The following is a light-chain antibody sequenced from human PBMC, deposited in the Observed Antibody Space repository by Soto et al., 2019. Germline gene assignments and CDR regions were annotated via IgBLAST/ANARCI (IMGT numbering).Light chain of an antibody. CDR1: QRVSSGY. CDR2: DAS. V-gene: IGKV3-20*01. CDR3: QQYGSSPRT. J-gene: IGKJ1*01. Sequence: EIVLTQSPGTLSLSPGERASLSCRASQRVSSGYLAWYQRKPGQAPRLLIYDASSRAAGIPDRFSGSGSGTDFTLTISRLEPEDFAVYYCQQYGSSPRTFGQGTKVDIK.